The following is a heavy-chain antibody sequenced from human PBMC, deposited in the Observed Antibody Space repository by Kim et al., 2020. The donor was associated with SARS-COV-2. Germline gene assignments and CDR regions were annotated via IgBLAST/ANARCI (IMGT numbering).Heavy chain of an antibody. Sequence: ASVKVACKASGYTFTSYDINWVRQATGQGLEWMGWINASSGNTDYSQKFQGRVTITRNTSISTAYMELSSLRSEDTAVYYCARGRRPPVHHFGQYYYM. J-gene: IGHJ6*03. CDR2: INASSGNT. D-gene: IGHD1-1*01. CDR3: ARGRRPPVHHFGQYYYM. CDR1: GYTFTSYD. V-gene: IGHV1-8*01.